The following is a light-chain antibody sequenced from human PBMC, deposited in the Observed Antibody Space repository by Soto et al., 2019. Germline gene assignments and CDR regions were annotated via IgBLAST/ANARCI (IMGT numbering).Light chain of an antibody. CDR2: RIY. Sequence: ETLLTQSPGTLSLSPGERATLSCRASETLGRNYLAWYQQNPGPAPRLLIHRIYIRAAGIPDRFSGSASGTAFTLTICRLEPDDVAMYYCQNYDNFPQTFGQGTRVEIK. J-gene: IGKJ1*01. CDR1: ETLGRNY. V-gene: IGKV3-20*01. CDR3: QNYDNFPQT.